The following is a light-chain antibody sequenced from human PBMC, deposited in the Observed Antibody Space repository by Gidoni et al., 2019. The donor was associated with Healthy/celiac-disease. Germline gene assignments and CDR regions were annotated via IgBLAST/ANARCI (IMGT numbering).Light chain of an antibody. J-gene: IGLJ1*01. V-gene: IGLV1-51*01. CDR2: DNN. Sequence: QSVLTQPPSVSAAPGPKVPIACSGSSSNLGNNYVSWYQQLPGTAPKLLIYDNNKRPSGIPDRFSGSKSGTSATLGITGLQTGDEADYYCGTWDSSLSAYVFGTGTKVTVL. CDR3: GTWDSSLSAYV. CDR1: SSNLGNNY.